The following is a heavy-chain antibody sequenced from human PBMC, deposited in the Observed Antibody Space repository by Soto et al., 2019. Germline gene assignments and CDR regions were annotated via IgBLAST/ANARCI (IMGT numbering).Heavy chain of an antibody. CDR2: INHSGST. Sequence: PSETLSLTCAVYGGSFSGYYWSLIRQPPGKGLEWIGEINHSGSTNYNPSLKSRVTISVDTSKNQFSLKLSSVTAADTAVYYCARDSAYDSSGYYRKDKFDYWGQGTLVTVSS. V-gene: IGHV4-34*01. CDR3: ARDSAYDSSGYYRKDKFDY. CDR1: GGSFSGYY. D-gene: IGHD3-22*01. J-gene: IGHJ4*02.